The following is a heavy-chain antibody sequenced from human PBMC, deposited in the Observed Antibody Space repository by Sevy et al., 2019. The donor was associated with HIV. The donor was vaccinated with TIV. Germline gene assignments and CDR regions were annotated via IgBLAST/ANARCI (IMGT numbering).Heavy chain of an antibody. CDR2: IYPGDSDT. J-gene: IGHJ6*02. CDR1: GYSFTDYW. CDR3: ARGARGTLPSYYYYTLNI. D-gene: IGHD3-16*01. Sequence: GESLKISCKGSGYSFTDYWIGWVRQKPGKGLEWMGIIYPGDSDTIYSPSFQGQLTISVDKSISTAYLQWSSLKASDTAIFYCARGARGTLPSYYYYTLNIWGQGTTVTVSS. V-gene: IGHV5-51*01.